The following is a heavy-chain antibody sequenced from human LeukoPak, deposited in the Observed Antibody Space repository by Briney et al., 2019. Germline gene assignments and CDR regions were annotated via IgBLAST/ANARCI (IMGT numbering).Heavy chain of an antibody. Sequence: PGGSLRLSCTASGFTFGDYAMSWVRQAPGKGLEWVGFIRSKAYGGTTEYAASVKGRFTISRDESKSIAYLQMNSLKTEDTAVYYCTRDIPTYYYDSSGGFDYWGQGTLVTVSS. CDR2: IRSKAYGGTT. CDR3: TRDIPTYYYDSSGGFDY. J-gene: IGHJ4*02. CDR1: GFTFGDYA. D-gene: IGHD3-22*01. V-gene: IGHV3-49*04.